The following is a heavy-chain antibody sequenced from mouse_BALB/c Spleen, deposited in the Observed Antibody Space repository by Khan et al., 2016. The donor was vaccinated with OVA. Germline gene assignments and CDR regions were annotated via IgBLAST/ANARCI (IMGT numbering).Heavy chain of an antibody. CDR2: ISYSGNT. J-gene: IGHJ2*01. CDR3: ARIYGGDIDY. D-gene: IGHD3-3*01. CDR1: GYSITSDYA. V-gene: IGHV3-2*02. Sequence: DVQLQESGPGLVKPSQSLSLTCTVTGYSITSDYAWNWIRQFPGNKLGWMGYISYSGNTKYNPSLKSRISITRDTSENQFFLQLNSVTIEDTATYYCARIYGGDIDYWGQGTTLTVSS.